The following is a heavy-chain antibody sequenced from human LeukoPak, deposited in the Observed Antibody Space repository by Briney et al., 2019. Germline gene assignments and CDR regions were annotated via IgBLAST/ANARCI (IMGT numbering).Heavy chain of an antibody. Sequence: GGSLRLSCAASGFTFNSYAMNWVRQAPGKGLEWVSSITGSGASTYYADSVKGRFTISRDNSKNTLYLQMNSLRAEDTAVYYCARVPAATRHLYYMDVWGKGTTVTVSS. J-gene: IGHJ6*03. CDR2: ITGSGAST. CDR1: GFTFNSYA. D-gene: IGHD2-2*01. CDR3: ARVPAATRHLYYMDV. V-gene: IGHV3-23*01.